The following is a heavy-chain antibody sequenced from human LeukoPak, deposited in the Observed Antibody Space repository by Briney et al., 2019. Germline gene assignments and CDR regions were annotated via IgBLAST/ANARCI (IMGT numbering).Heavy chain of an antibody. CDR2: MNPNSGNT. CDR3: ARGPRVAVAGTSKYYYYGMDV. CDR1: GYTFTSYD. J-gene: IGHJ6*02. V-gene: IGHV1-8*02. D-gene: IGHD6-19*01. Sequence: ASVKVSCKASGYTFTSYDINWVRQATGQGLGWMGWMNPNSGNTGYAQKLQGRVTMTTDTSTSTAYMELRSLRSDDTAVYYCARGPRVAVAGTSKYYYYGMDVWGQGTTVTVSS.